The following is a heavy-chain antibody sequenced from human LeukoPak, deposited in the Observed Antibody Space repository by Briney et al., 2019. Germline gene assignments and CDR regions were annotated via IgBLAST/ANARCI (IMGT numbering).Heavy chain of an antibody. J-gene: IGHJ4*02. CDR2: ISSSSNYI. CDR1: GFTFSSYS. Sequence: GGSLRLSCAASGFTFSSYSMNWVRQAPGKGLEWVSYISSSSNYINYADSVRGRFTISRDNAKNSLYLQMNSLRAEDTAVYYCARDESLVRGAAFDYWGQGTLVTVSS. CDR3: ARDESLVRGAAFDY. V-gene: IGHV3-21*01. D-gene: IGHD3-10*01.